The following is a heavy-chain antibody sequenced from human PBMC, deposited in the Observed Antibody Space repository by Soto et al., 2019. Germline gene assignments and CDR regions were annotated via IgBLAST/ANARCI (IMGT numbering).Heavy chain of an antibody. D-gene: IGHD2-8*01. Sequence: GPTLVNPTHTLTLTCTFSGFSLSTSGMCVSWIRQPPGKTLEWLALIDWDDDKYYSTSLKTRLTISKVTSKNQVVLTMTNMDPVDTATYYYARTSLGYCTNGVCSPHSMDVWGQGTTVTVSS. CDR1: GFSLSTSGMC. CDR3: ARTSLGYCTNGVCSPHSMDV. J-gene: IGHJ6*02. V-gene: IGHV2-70*01. CDR2: IDWDDDK.